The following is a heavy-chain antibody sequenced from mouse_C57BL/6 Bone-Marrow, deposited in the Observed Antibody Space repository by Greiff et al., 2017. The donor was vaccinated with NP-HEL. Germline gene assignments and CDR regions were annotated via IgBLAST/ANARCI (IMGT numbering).Heavy chain of an antibody. CDR3: VHYYGSTWFAY. CDR2: INPSTGGT. D-gene: IGHD1-1*01. V-gene: IGHV1-42*01. Sequence: VQLQQSGPELVKPGASVKISCKASGYSFTGYYMNWVKQSPEKSLEWIGEINPSTGGTTYNQKFKAKATLTVDKSSSTAYMQLKSLTSEDSAVYYCVHYYGSTWFAYWGQGTLVTVSA. J-gene: IGHJ3*01. CDR1: GYSFTGYY.